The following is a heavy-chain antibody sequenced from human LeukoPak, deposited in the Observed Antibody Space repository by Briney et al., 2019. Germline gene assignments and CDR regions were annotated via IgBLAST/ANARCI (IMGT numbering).Heavy chain of an antibody. CDR2: VNSDGSWT. D-gene: IGHD2-2*01. J-gene: IGHJ4*02. V-gene: IGHV3-74*01. CDR1: GNYL. Sequence: GGSLRLSCAASGNYLMHWVRQAPGKGLVWVSHVNSDGSWTSHADSVKGRFTISKDNAKNAVYLQMNNPRTEDTAVYYCVSFYETNWGRGTLVTVSS. CDR3: VSFYETN.